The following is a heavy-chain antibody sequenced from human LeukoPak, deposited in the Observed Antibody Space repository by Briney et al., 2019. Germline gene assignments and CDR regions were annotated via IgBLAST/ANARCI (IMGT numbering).Heavy chain of an antibody. CDR3: ARRLGYCSGGSCYGSNWFDP. J-gene: IGHJ5*02. D-gene: IGHD2-15*01. V-gene: IGHV5-51*01. CDR2: IYPGDSGT. CDR1: GYSFTSYW. Sequence: GESLKISCKGSGYSFTSYWIGWVRQMPGKGLEWMGIIYPGDSGTRYSPSFQGQVTISADKSISTAYLQWSSLKASDTAMYYCARRLGYCSGGSCYGSNWFDPWGQGTLVTVSS.